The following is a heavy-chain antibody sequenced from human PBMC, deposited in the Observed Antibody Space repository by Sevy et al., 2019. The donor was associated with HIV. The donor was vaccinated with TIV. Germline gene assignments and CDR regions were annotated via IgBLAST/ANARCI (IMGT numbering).Heavy chain of an antibody. CDR2: ISRTSTTT. CDR1: GFTFSTYS. D-gene: IGHD3-22*01. V-gene: IGHV3-48*02. J-gene: IGHJ5*02. Sequence: GGSLRLSCKASGFTFSTYSMHWVRQAPGKGLEWVSSISRTSTTTYYADSAKGRFTISRDNAKNSLYLQMNSLRDEDTAVYYWAGEAYYYDSREENWFDPWGQGTLVTVSS. CDR3: AGEAYYYDSREENWFDP.